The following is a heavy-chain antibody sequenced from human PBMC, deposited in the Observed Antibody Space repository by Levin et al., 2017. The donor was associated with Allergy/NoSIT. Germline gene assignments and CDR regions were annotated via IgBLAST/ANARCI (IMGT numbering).Heavy chain of an antibody. J-gene: IGHJ4*02. CDR1: GFTFNAYW. CDR3: AKDNHYNDNNTYYYYFDY. Sequence: GGSLRLSCEASGFTFNAYWMSWVRQPPGKGLEWVANINQDGSVTKYVDSVKGRFTISRDNVKNSLHLQMNSLRAEDTAMYYCAKDNHYNDNNTYYYYFDYWGQGNLVTVSS. CDR2: INQDGSVT. D-gene: IGHD3-22*01. V-gene: IGHV3-7*01.